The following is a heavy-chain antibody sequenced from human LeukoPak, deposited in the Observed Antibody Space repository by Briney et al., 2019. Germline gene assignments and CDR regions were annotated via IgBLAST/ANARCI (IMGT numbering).Heavy chain of an antibody. V-gene: IGHV3-21*01. J-gene: IGHJ5*02. Sequence: VGSLRLSCAASGFTFSSYSMNWVRQGPGKGLEWVSSISSSSSYIYYADSVKGRFTISRDNAQNSLYLQMNSLRAEDTAVYYCARVGILNWFDPWGQGTLVTVSS. CDR2: ISSSSSYI. CDR3: ARVGILNWFDP. CDR1: GFTFSSYS.